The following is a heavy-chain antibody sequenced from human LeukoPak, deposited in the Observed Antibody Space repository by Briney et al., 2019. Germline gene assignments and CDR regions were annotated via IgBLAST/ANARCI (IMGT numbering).Heavy chain of an antibody. CDR2: MSHDGSDK. Sequence: GGSLRLSCAASGFTFSSYDMHWVRQAPGKGLEWLAVMSHDGSDKYYADSVKGRLTVSRDNSKNTLYLQMNSLRAEDTAVYFCAKDLYRPSGSDYWGQGTLVTVSS. V-gene: IGHV3-30*18. D-gene: IGHD5-12*01. CDR1: GFTFSSYD. CDR3: AKDLYRPSGSDY. J-gene: IGHJ4*02.